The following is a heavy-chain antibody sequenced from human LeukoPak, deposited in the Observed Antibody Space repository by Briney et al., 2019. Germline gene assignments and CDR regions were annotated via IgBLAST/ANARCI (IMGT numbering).Heavy chain of an antibody. CDR1: GYTFTSYD. D-gene: IGHD5-18*01. V-gene: IGHV1-8*01. Sequence: ASVKVSCKASGYTFTSYDINWVRQATGQGLEWMGWMNPNSGNTGYAQKFQGRITMTRNTSKSIAYMELSSLRSEDTAVYYCARGFPPYGYNAIDYWGQGTLVTVSS. CDR2: MNPNSGNT. J-gene: IGHJ4*02. CDR3: ARGFPPYGYNAIDY.